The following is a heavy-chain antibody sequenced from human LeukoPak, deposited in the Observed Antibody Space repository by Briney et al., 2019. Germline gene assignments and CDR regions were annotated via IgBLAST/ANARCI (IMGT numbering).Heavy chain of an antibody. CDR2: ISGSGRTT. J-gene: IGHJ6*03. D-gene: IGHD6-6*01. Sequence: GGSLRLSCAASGFTFSNHAMSWVRQAPGKGLQWVSVISGSGRTTEYADSVKGRFTISRDNSKNTLSLQMNSLRVEDTAVYYCARVIATRPHYHYYMDVWGKGTTVTVSS. V-gene: IGHV3-23*01. CDR3: ARVIATRPHYHYYMDV. CDR1: GFTFSNHA.